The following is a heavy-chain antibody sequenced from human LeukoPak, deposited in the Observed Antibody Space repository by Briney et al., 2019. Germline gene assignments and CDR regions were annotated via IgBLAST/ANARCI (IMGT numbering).Heavy chain of an antibody. D-gene: IGHD3-10*01. V-gene: IGHV3-66*01. CDR3: ARGNGGITMVRGVITNPSFDY. Sequence: PGGSLRLSCVASGFTVSTHYMTWVRQTPGKGLEWVSITLSGDTTYYADSVKGRFTISRDNSKNTLYLQMISLRAEDTAVYYCARGNGGITMVRGVITNPSFDYWGQGTLVTVSS. J-gene: IGHJ4*02. CDR1: GFTVSTHY. CDR2: TLSGDTT.